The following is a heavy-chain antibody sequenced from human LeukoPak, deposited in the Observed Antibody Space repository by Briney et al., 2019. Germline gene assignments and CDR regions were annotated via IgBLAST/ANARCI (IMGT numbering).Heavy chain of an antibody. CDR1: GGSISSGSYY. Sequence: PSETLSLTCTVSGGSISSGSYYWSWIRQPAGKGLEWIGRIYTSGSTNYNPSLKSRVTISVDTSKNQFSLKLSSVTAADTAVYYCPSSSTSYCDFWSGYYFDYWGQGTLVTVSS. D-gene: IGHD3-3*01. CDR3: PSSSTSYCDFWSGYYFDY. V-gene: IGHV4-61*02. J-gene: IGHJ4*02. CDR2: IYTSGST.